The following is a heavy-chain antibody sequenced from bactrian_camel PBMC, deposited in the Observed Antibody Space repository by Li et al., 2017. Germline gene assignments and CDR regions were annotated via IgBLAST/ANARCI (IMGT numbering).Heavy chain of an antibody. Sequence: VQLVESGGGSVQAGGSLRLSCKSSGYIWSNYCMGWFRQAPGKEREGIASIFTGDDTTVYPDSVKGRFTISIDDAKNTLYLTMNYLKPDDTAIYYCAVDRAVGRSYGCSPQQERFFYWGQGTQVTVS. CDR3: AVDRAVGRSYGCSPQQERFFY. D-gene: IGHD3*01. V-gene: IGHV3S54*01. J-gene: IGHJ4*01. CDR2: IFTGDDTT. CDR1: GYIWSNYC.